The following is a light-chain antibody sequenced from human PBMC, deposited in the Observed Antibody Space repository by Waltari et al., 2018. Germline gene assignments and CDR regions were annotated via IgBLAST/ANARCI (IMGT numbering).Light chain of an antibody. J-gene: IGLJ2*01. CDR1: SSNIGNNY. V-gene: IGLV1-47*01. Sequence: QSVLTQPPSASGTPGQRVTISCSGSSSNIGNNYVNWYHQVPGTAPKLLIYRNNQRPSGGPDRVSGSKSGTSASRAISGLRSEDEGDYYCAAWDDSLSGVVFGGGTKLTVL. CDR2: RNN. CDR3: AAWDDSLSGVV.